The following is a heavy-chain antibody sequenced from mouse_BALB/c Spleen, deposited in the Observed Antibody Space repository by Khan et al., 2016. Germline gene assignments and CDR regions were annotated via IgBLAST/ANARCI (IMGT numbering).Heavy chain of an antibody. CDR1: GYTFTNYG. CDR2: INTYTGEP. D-gene: IGHD2-12*01. J-gene: IGHJ1*01. Sequence: QIQLVQSGPELKKPGETVKISCKASGYTFTNYGMNWVKQAPGKGLKWMGWINTYTGEPTFAADFKGRFAFSLETSASTAYLQINNLKNEDMATYFCARTCYSYWYFDVWGAGTTVTFSS. V-gene: IGHV9-1*02. CDR3: ARTCYSYWYFDV.